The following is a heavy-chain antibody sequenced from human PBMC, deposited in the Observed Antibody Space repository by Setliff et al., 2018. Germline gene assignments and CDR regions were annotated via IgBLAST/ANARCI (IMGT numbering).Heavy chain of an antibody. CDR1: GGSISSGNYY. Sequence: PSETLSLTCRVSGGSISSGNYYWGLIRQPPGKGLEWVATIYYSGSTYSNPSLKSRVTISVDTSKNRFSLKLSFVTAADTAVYYCARHPSSGSYYGGSIFYFDDWGPGILVTVSS. CDR2: IYYSGST. D-gene: IGHD1-26*01. CDR3: ARHPSSGSYYGGSIFYFDD. V-gene: IGHV4-39*01. J-gene: IGHJ4*02.